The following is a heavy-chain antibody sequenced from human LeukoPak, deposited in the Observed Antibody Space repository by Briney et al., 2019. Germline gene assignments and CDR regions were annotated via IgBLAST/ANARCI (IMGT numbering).Heavy chain of an antibody. CDR1: GYTFSDYA. CDR2: ISGSGGTT. Sequence: PGGSLRLSCAASGYTFSDYAMGWVLQAPGKGLEWVSTISGSGGTTYYADSVKGRFTISRDNSKNTLYLQMDTLRADDTAVYYCARISSSWFFDFWGQGTLVTVSS. CDR3: ARISSSWFFDF. D-gene: IGHD6-13*01. J-gene: IGHJ4*02. V-gene: IGHV3-23*01.